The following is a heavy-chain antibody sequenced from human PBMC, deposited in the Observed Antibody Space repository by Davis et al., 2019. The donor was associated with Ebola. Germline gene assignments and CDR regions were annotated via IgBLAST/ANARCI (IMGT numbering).Heavy chain of an antibody. V-gene: IGHV1-18*04. D-gene: IGHD3-22*01. CDR3: ARETYYYDSSGYYKDAFDI. CDR2: ISAYNGNT. J-gene: IGHJ3*02. Sequence: AASVKVSCKASGYTFTSYGISWVRQAPGQGLEWMGWISAYNGNTNYAQKLQGRVTMTTDTSTSTAYMELRSLRSDDTAVYYCARETYYYDSSGYYKDAFDIWGQGTTVTVSS. CDR1: GYTFTSYG.